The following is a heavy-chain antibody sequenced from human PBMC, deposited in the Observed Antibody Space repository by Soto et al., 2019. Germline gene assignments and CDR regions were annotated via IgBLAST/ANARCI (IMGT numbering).Heavy chain of an antibody. J-gene: IGHJ4*02. Sequence: QLQLQESGPGLVKPWETLSLTCTVSGDSISSSNYFWGWIRQPPGKGLEWIGTIFYSGSTYYNPSLKSRVTISVDTSKNQFSLRLTSVTAADTALYYGARRYGWLYFDYWGQGSLVTVSS. CDR3: ARRYGWLYFDY. CDR1: GDSISSSNYF. D-gene: IGHD6-19*01. CDR2: IFYSGST. V-gene: IGHV4-39*01.